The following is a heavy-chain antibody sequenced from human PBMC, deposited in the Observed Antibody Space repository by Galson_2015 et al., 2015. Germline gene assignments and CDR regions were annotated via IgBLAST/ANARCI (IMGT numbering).Heavy chain of an antibody. J-gene: IGHJ4*02. CDR2: VHYSGST. Sequence: SETLSLTCTASGGSISGYYWGWNRQPPGRGLAWNGYVHYSGSTNYNPSLKRRVTISQDTSKNQFSLKLSSVTAADTAVYFCARTTVDSSGPHFDYWGQGALVTVSA. CDR3: ARTTVDSSGPHFDY. V-gene: IGHV4-59*01. CDR1: GGSISGYY. D-gene: IGHD6-25*01.